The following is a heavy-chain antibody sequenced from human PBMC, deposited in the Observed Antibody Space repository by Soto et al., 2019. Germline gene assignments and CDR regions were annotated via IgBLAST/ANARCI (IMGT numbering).Heavy chain of an antibody. CDR1: GGSISSYY. D-gene: IGHD4-17*01. Sequence: PSETLSLTCTVSGGSISSYYWSWIRQPPGKGLEWIGYIYYSGSTNYNPSLKSRVTISVDTSKNQFSLKLSSVTAADTAVYYCARRYGGYYYYYMDVWGKGTTVT. J-gene: IGHJ6*03. V-gene: IGHV4-59*08. CDR2: IYYSGST. CDR3: ARRYGGYYYYYMDV.